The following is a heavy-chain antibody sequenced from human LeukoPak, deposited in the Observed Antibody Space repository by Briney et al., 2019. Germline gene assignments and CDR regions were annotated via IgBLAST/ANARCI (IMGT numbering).Heavy chain of an antibody. V-gene: IGHV3-15*01. J-gene: IGHJ6*03. Sequence: AGSLRLSCAASGFTFSNAWMSWVRQAPGKGLEWVSHIKSKTDGGTTDYAAPVKGRFTISRDDSKNTLYLQMNSLKTEDTAVYYCVHPRITMVRGVIMGYYYYYMDVWGKGTTVTVSS. CDR3: VHPRITMVRGVIMGYYYYYMDV. CDR2: IKSKTDGGTT. CDR1: GFTFSNAW. D-gene: IGHD3-10*01.